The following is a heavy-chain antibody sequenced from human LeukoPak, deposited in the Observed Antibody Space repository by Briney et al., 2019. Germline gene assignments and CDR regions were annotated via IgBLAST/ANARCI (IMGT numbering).Heavy chain of an antibody. Sequence: GGSLRLSCAASGFTFSSYGMHWVRQAPGKGLEWVAVIWYDGSNKYYADSVKGRFTISRDNSKNTLYLQMNSLRAEDTAVYYCAKGRYDFWSGYPNYYFDYWGQGTLVTVFS. D-gene: IGHD3-3*01. CDR3: AKGRYDFWSGYPNYYFDY. V-gene: IGHV3-33*06. J-gene: IGHJ4*02. CDR2: IWYDGSNK. CDR1: GFTFSSYG.